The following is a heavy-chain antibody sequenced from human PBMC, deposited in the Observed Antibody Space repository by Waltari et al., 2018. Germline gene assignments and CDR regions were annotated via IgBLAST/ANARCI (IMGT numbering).Heavy chain of an antibody. D-gene: IGHD3-3*01. V-gene: IGHV3-23*01. Sequence: EVQLFESGGGLVQPGGSLRLSCAAARFTFSRHALCWARHAPGKGLGWVSAISGSGGSTYYADSVKGRFTISRDNSKNTLYLQMNSLRAEDTAVYYCARGLLEWAPFDYWGQGTLVTVSS. CDR1: RFTFSRHA. CDR2: ISGSGGST. CDR3: ARGLLEWAPFDY. J-gene: IGHJ4*02.